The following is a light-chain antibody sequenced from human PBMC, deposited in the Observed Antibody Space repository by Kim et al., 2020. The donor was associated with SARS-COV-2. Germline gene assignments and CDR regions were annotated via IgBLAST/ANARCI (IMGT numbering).Light chain of an antibody. J-gene: IGLJ3*02. Sequence: QSALTQPASVSGSPGQSITISCTGTSSDVGLYKFVSWYQQHPGKAPKVLIYDVTERPSGISSRFSGSKSGNTASLTISGLLAEDEADYYCRSWTSSYTWVFGGGTKLTVL. CDR2: DVT. CDR3: RSWTSSYTWV. V-gene: IGLV2-14*03. CDR1: SSDVGLYKF.